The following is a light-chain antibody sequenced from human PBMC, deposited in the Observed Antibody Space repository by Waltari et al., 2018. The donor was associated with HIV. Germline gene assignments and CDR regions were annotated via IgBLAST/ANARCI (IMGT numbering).Light chain of an antibody. CDR3: QSYDSGLSVV. V-gene: IGLV1-40*01. CDR2: GDT. J-gene: IGLJ3*02. Sequence: QSVLTQPPSVSGAPGQRVTITCTGNSSHIGAGFDVTWYQQLPETAPKLPIYGDTNRPSGVPDRFSGSKSGTSASLAITGLQAEDEADYYCQSYDSGLSVVFGGGTKLTVL. CDR1: SSHIGAGFD.